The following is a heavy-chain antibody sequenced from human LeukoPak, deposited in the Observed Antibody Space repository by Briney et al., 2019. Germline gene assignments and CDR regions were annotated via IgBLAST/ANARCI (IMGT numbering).Heavy chain of an antibody. CDR2: INPNSGNT. Sequence: ASVKVSCKASGYTFTGYYMHWVRQAPGQGLEWMGWINPNSGNTGYAQKFQGRVTMTRNTSISTAYMELSSLRSEDTAVYYCARGSVISVDFGGVIAPFDPWGQGTLVTVSS. CDR3: ARGSVISVDFGGVIAPFDP. J-gene: IGHJ5*02. CDR1: GYTFTGYY. V-gene: IGHV1-8*02. D-gene: IGHD3-16*02.